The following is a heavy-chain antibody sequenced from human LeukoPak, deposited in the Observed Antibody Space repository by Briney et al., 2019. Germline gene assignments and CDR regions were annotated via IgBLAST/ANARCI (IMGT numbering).Heavy chain of an antibody. J-gene: IGHJ4*02. CDR2: INYNGAIT. Sequence: GGSLRLSCATSGFTFVDYGLSWVRRAPGKGLEWLCAINYNGAITDYADSVKGRFTISRDNAKNSLYLRMDSLRAEDTALYYCARDRLGPSFSISHFDLWGQGTLVTVSS. CDR3: ARDRLGPSFSISHFDL. D-gene: IGHD3-3*02. V-gene: IGHV3-20*04. CDR1: GFTFVDYG.